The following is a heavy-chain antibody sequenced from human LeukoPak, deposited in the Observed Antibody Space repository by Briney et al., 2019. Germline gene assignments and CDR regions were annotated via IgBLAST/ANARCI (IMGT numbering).Heavy chain of an antibody. V-gene: IGHV4-4*02. CDR1: GGSISSSNW. D-gene: IGHD3-9*01. Sequence: PSGTLSLTCAVSGGSISSSNWWSWVRQPPGKGLEWIGEIYHSGSTNYNPSLKSRVTISVDKSKNQFSLKLSSVTAADTAVYYCARAPPRADILTGYYLTRFDPWGQGTLVTVSS. J-gene: IGHJ5*02. CDR3: ARAPPRADILTGYYLTRFDP. CDR2: IYHSGST.